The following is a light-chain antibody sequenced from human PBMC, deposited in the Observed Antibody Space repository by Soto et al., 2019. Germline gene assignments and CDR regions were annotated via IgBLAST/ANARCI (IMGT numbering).Light chain of an antibody. CDR1: QSVNNNY. Sequence: EIVLKQSPDTLSLSPGERATLSCRASQSVNNNYLAWYQQKPGQAPRFLIYDASSRATGIPDRFSGSGSGTDFPLTISRLEPEDFAVYYCQQYGSTPLTFGGGTKVDIK. J-gene: IGKJ4*01. CDR2: DAS. V-gene: IGKV3-20*01. CDR3: QQYGSTPLT.